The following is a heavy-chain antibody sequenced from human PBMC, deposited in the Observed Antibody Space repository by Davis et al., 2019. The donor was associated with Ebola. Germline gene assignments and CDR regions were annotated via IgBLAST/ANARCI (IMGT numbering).Heavy chain of an antibody. Sequence: GESLKISCAASGFTVSSNHMSWVRQAPGKGLEWVSVIYDQTTAYADSVRGRFIISGDKSNNTLYLDMNSLRVDDTAVYYCATTQWLREFDNWGQGTLVTVSS. D-gene: IGHD6-19*01. CDR1: GFTVSSNH. CDR3: ATTQWLREFDN. CDR2: IYDQTT. J-gene: IGHJ4*02. V-gene: IGHV3-53*05.